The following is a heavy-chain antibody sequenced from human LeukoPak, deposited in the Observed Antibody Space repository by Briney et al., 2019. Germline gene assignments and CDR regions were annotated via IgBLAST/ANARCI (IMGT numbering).Heavy chain of an antibody. CDR1: GYTFTSYD. Sequence: ASVKVSCKASGYTFTSYDINWVRQATGQGLEWMGWMNPNRGNTGYAQKFQGRVTITRNTSISTAYVELSSLRSEDTAVYYCARARGGVVVVAASKSYYYYYMDVWGKGTTVTVSS. J-gene: IGHJ6*03. V-gene: IGHV1-8*03. CDR3: ARARGGVVVVAASKSYYYYYMDV. CDR2: MNPNRGNT. D-gene: IGHD2-15*01.